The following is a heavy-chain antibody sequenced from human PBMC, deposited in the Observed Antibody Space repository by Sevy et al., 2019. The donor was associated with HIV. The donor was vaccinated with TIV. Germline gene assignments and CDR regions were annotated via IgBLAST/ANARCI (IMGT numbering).Heavy chain of an antibody. D-gene: IGHD3-22*01. CDR2: FIPMFDTA. V-gene: IGHV1-69*13. CDR1: GGTFSNYA. Sequence: ASVKVSCKASGGTFSNYAISWVRQAPGQGLEWMGGFIPMFDTANSSQKFQGRVTLTADGSTSTAYMELSSLRSEDTAVYYCASSYYESSGYSPLYYYGMDVWGQRTTVTASS. CDR3: ASSYYESSGYSPLYYYGMDV. J-gene: IGHJ6*02.